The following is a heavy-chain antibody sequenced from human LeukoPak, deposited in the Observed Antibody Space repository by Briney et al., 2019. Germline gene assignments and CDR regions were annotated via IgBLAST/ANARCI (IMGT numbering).Heavy chain of an antibody. D-gene: IGHD3-22*01. Sequence: PGRSLRLSCAASGFTFSSYGMHWVRQAPGKGLEWVAVISYDGSNKYYADSVKGRFTISRDNSKNTLYLQMNSLRAEDTAVYYCARDRILYYYDSSGYWNAFDIWGQGTMVTVSS. CDR3: ARDRILYYYDSSGYWNAFDI. CDR1: GFTFSSYG. CDR2: ISYDGSNK. J-gene: IGHJ3*02. V-gene: IGHV3-30*03.